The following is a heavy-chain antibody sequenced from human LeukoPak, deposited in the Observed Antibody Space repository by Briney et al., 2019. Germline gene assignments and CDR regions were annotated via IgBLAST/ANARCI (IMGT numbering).Heavy chain of an antibody. Sequence: GGSLRLSCAASRFTASSNYMSWVRQAPGKGLEWVSAIYRGGSTYYADSVKGRFTISRDNSKNTLYLQMNSLRAEDTAVYYCAKDRGSGYHYFDYWGQGTLVTVSS. CDR2: IYRGGST. D-gene: IGHD3-22*01. V-gene: IGHV3-53*01. CDR3: AKDRGSGYHYFDY. J-gene: IGHJ4*02. CDR1: RFTASSNY.